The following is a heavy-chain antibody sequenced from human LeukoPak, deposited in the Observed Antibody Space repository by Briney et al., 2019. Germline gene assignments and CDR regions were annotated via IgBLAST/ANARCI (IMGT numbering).Heavy chain of an antibody. CDR1: GFTFSNSW. Sequence: GGSLRLSCAASGFTFSNSWMAWVRQAPGKGLEWVANIKQDGSTKHYADSLKDRFTISRDNRKNLLYVQMNSPRADDTAVYYCARDTDGSLDYWGQGILVTVAS. V-gene: IGHV3-7*01. J-gene: IGHJ4*02. D-gene: IGHD1-26*01. CDR2: IKQDGSTK. CDR3: ARDTDGSLDY.